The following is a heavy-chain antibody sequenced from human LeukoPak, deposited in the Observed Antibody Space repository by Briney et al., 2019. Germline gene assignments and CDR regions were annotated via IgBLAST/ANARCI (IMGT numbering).Heavy chain of an antibody. CDR3: ATRDYGAYFFDY. CDR1: GFTFSSYA. J-gene: IGHJ4*02. D-gene: IGHD4-17*01. V-gene: IGHV3-23*01. Sequence: QPGASLRLSCAASGFTFSSYAMSWVRQAPGKGLEWVSSISGGGGSTYYADSVKGRFTISRDNSKNTLYLQMNSLRAEDTAVYYCATRDYGAYFFDYWGQGTLVTVSS. CDR2: ISGGGGST.